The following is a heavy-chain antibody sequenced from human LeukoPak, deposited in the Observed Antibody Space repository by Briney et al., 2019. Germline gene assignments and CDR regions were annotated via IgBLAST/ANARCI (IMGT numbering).Heavy chain of an antibody. D-gene: IGHD1-26*01. Sequence: GGSLRLSCAASGFTFSSYAMSWVRQAPGKGLEWVSAISGSGGSTYFADSVKGRFTISRDNSKNTLYLQMNSLRAEDTAVYYCAKRLGATTVPVMEDYWGQGTLVTVSS. CDR2: ISGSGGST. CDR3: AKRLGATTVPVMEDY. V-gene: IGHV3-23*01. J-gene: IGHJ4*02. CDR1: GFTFSSYA.